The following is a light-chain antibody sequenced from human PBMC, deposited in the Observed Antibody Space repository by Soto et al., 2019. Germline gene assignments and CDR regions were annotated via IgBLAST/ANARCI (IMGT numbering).Light chain of an antibody. CDR3: LHDYTYPCT. CDR1: QDIGND. V-gene: IGKV1-6*02. CDR2: AAS. Sequence: IQMTQSPSSLSASVRDRVTITCRASQDIGNDLGWYQQKPGKAPNLLIYAASSFRSGVPSRFSGSGSGTHFTLTINSLQAEDSATYFCLHDYTYPCTFGQGTKVEIK. J-gene: IGKJ1*01.